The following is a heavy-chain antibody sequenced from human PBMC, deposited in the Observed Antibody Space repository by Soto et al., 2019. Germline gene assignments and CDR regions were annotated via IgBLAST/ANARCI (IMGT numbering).Heavy chain of an antibody. D-gene: IGHD2-15*01. CDR3: TRGSYCSGGSCPMVRFDP. V-gene: IGHV3-49*03. J-gene: IGHJ5*02. CDR2: IRSKAYGGTT. Sequence: GGSLRLSCTASGFTFGDYAMSWFRQAPGKGLEWVGFIRSKAYGGTTEYAASVKGRFTISRDDSKSIAYLQMNSLKTEDTAVYYCTRGSYCSGGSCPMVRFDPWGQGTLVTVSS. CDR1: GFTFGDYA.